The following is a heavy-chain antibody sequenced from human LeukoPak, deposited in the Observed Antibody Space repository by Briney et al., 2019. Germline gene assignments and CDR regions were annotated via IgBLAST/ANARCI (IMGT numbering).Heavy chain of an antibody. CDR3: ARGYSSSWYREFFDH. CDR1: GGSIDSFY. J-gene: IGHJ4*02. CDR2: IYTSGST. V-gene: IGHV4-4*07. Sequence: SETLSLTCTVSGGSIDSFYWSWIRQSAGKGLEWIGRIYTSGSTNYNPSLMSRVSMSIDTSKKQFSLRLSSVTAADTAVYYCARGYSSSWYREFFDHWGQGTLVTVSS. D-gene: IGHD6-13*01.